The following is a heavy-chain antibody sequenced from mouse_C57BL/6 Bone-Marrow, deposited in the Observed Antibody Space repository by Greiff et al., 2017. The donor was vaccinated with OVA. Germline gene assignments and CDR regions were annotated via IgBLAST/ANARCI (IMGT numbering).Heavy chain of an antibody. CDR3: TRGYSNYYAMDY. Sequence: VQLQQSGAELVRPGASVTLSCKASGHTFTDYEMHWVKQTPVHGLEWIGAIDPETGGTAYNQKFKGKAILTADKSSSTAYMELRSLTSEDSAVYCCTRGYSNYYAMDYWGQGTSVTVSS. CDR1: GHTFTDYE. V-gene: IGHV1-15*01. D-gene: IGHD2-5*01. CDR2: IDPETGGT. J-gene: IGHJ4*01.